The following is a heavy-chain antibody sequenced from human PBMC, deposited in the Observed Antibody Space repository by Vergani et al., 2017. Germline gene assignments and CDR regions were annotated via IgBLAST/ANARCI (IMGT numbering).Heavy chain of an antibody. CDR2: IYYSGST. CDR3: ARGRYYDSSGYYYLFDY. D-gene: IGHD3-22*01. Sequence: QVQLQESGPGLVKPSETLSLTCTVSGGSISSYYWSWIRQPPGKELEWIGYIYYSGSTNYNPSLKSRVTISVDTSKNQFSQKLISVTAADTAVDYCARGRYYDSSGYYYLFDYWGQGTLVTVSA. J-gene: IGHJ4*02. CDR1: GGSISSYY. V-gene: IGHV4-59*01.